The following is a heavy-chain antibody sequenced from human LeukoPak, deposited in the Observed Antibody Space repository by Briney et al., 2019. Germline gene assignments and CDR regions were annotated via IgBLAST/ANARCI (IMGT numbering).Heavy chain of an antibody. CDR2: IYHSGST. D-gene: IGHD3-10*01. CDR1: GDSISTYY. CDR3: ARDGYGGVDY. V-gene: IGHV4-59*01. J-gene: IGHJ4*02. Sequence: SETLSLTCTVSGDSISTYYWSWIRQSPGKGLEWIGCIYHSGSTKYNPSLKSRVTISVDTSKKQFSLKLSSVTAADTAVYYCARDGYGGVDYWGQGTLVTVSS.